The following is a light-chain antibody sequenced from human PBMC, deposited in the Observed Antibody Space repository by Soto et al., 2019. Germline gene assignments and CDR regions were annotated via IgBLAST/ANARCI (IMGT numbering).Light chain of an antibody. CDR2: GAS. Sequence: EIVMTQSPATLSVSRGESATLSCRASQSVSSNLAWYQQKPGQAPRLLIYGASTRATGIPARFSGRGSATEFTLTISSLQSEDCAVYYCQQCNDWPHTFGQGTKLEIK. CDR3: QQCNDWPHT. J-gene: IGKJ2*01. CDR1: QSVSSN. V-gene: IGKV3-15*01.